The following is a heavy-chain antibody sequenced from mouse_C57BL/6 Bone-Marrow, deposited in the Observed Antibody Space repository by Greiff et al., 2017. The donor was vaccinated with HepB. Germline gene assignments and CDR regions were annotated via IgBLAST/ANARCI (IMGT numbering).Heavy chain of an antibody. CDR3: ARDYGSSYWSMDV. CDR1: GYTFTDHT. CDR2: IYPRDGST. D-gene: IGHD1-1*01. J-gene: IGHJ1*03. V-gene: IGHV1-78*01. Sequence: QVQLQQSDAELVKPGASVKISCKVSGYTFTDHTINWMKQRPEQGLEWIGYIYPRDGSTKYNEKSKGKTTLTAGKTSSTAYMQLSSLTSEDSAVYFCARDYGSSYWSMDVWGTGTTVTVSS.